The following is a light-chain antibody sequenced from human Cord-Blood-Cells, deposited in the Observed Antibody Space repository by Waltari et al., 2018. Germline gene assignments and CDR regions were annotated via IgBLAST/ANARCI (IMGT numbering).Light chain of an antibody. CDR3: SSDTSSSTLV. J-gene: IGLJ1*01. CDR2: EVS. V-gene: IGLV2-14*01. CDR1: SIDVGGYNY. Sequence: QSALTQPASVSGSPGQSITISCTGTSIDVGGYNYAPWDQQHPGKAPKLMISEVSNRPSGVSNRFSGSKSGNTASLTISGLQAEDEADYYCSSDTSSSTLVFGTGTKVTVL.